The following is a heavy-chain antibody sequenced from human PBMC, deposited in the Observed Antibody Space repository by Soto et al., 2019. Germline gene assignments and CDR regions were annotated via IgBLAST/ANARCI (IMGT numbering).Heavy chain of an antibody. CDR2: ISYDGSNK. Sequence: PGGSLRLSCVASGFNLSHPWMTWVRQAPGKGLEWVAVISYDGSNKYYADSVKGRFTISRDNSKNTLYLQMNSLRAEDTAVYYCAKDNYDFWSGYPPIYYYGMDVWGQGTTVTVSS. J-gene: IGHJ6*02. V-gene: IGHV3-30*18. D-gene: IGHD3-3*01. CDR3: AKDNYDFWSGYPPIYYYGMDV. CDR1: GFNLSHPW.